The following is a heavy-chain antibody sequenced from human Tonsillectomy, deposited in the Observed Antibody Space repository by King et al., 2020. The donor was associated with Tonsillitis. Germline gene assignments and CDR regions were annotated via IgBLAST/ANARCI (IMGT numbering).Heavy chain of an antibody. CDR2: INPNSGDT. D-gene: IGHD1-1*01. CDR1: GYTFTGYY. CDR3: AKPTKGRNDNYGMDG. Sequence: VQLVESGAEVKKPGASVKVSCKASGYTFTGYYIHWVRQAPGQGLEWMGWINPNSGDTNYAKNFQGRVTMTRDTSISTAYMELSRLRSNDTAVYYCAKPTKGRNDNYGMDGWGQGTTVTVS. J-gene: IGHJ6*02. V-gene: IGHV1-2*02.